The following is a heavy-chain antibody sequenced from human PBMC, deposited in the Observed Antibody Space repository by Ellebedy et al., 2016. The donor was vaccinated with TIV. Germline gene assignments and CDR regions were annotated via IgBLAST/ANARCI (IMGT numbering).Heavy chain of an antibody. J-gene: IGHJ4*02. Sequence: SETLSLXXAVYEGSSSGYYWSWFRHRPGKGLEWIGEINQSGKTNYNPSLGSRVTISVDTSKSQFSLRLSSATAADTATYYCARGVDYWGRGILVAVSS. V-gene: IGHV4-34*01. CDR1: EGSSSGYY. CDR2: INQSGKT. CDR3: ARGVDY.